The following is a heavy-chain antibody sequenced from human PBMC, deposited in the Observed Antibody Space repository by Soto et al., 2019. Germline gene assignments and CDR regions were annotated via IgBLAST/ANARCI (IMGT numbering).Heavy chain of an antibody. CDR1: GGSISSGCYY. D-gene: IGHD1-7*01. J-gene: IGHJ5*02. CDR2: IYYIGST. V-gene: IGHV4-31*03. CDR3: ARSITGTTHWFDP. Sequence: SETLSLTCTVSGGSISSGCYYWSWIRQHPGKGLEWIGYIYYIGSTYYNPSLKSRVTISVDTSKNQFSLKLSSVTAADTAVYYCARSITGTTHWFDPWGQGTLVTLSS.